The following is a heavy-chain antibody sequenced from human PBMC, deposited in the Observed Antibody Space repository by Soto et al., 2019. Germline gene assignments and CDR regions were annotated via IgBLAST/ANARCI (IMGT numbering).Heavy chain of an antibody. D-gene: IGHD3-16*02. J-gene: IGHJ4*02. CDR2: IYYSGST. CDR3: ARHHWRASYDYIWGSYRYFDY. Sequence: SETLSLTCTVSGGSISSYYWSWIRQPPGKGLELIGYIYYSGSTNYNPSLKSRVTISVDTSKNQFSLKLSSVTAADTAVYYCARHHWRASYDYIWGSYRYFDYWGQGTLVTVSS. V-gene: IGHV4-59*08. CDR1: GGSISSYY.